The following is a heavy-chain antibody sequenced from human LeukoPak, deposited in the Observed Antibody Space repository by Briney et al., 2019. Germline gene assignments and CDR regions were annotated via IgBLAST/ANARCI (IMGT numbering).Heavy chain of an antibody. CDR2: ISGGGGRT. Sequence: GGSLRLSCAASGLTVRSNYMSWVRQAPGKGLEWVSVISGGGGRTYYGDSVKGRFTISRDNSKNTVYLQMNSLRAEDTAEYTCAKEASGGYWGVAQFDYWGQGTLVTVSS. D-gene: IGHD1-26*01. CDR1: GLTVRSNY. J-gene: IGHJ4*02. V-gene: IGHV3-23*01. CDR3: AKEASGGYWGVAQFDY.